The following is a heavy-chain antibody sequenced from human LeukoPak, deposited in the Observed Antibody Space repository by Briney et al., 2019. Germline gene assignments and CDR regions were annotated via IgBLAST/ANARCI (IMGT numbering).Heavy chain of an antibody. CDR3: ARAYYYGSGSYGLDY. CDR2: IYSSGST. J-gene: IGHJ4*02. Sequence: PSETLSLTCTVSGGFISSYYWSWIRQPPGKGLEWIGYIYSSGSTNYNPSLKSRLTISVDASKNQFSLKLTSVTAADTAVYYCARAYYYGSGSYGLDYWGQGTLVTVSS. V-gene: IGHV4-59*01. D-gene: IGHD3-10*01. CDR1: GGFISSYY.